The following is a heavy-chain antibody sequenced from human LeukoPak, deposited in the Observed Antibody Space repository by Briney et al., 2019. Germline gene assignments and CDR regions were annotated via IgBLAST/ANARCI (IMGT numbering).Heavy chain of an antibody. J-gene: IGHJ3*02. CDR3: ARGLAHAFDI. V-gene: IGHV3-30-3*01. CDR1: GFTFSSYA. CDR2: ISYDGSNK. Sequence: GGSLRLSCAASGFTFSSYAMHWVRQAPGKGLEWVAVISYDGSNKYYADSVKGRFTISRDNSKNTLYLQMNSLRAEDTAVYYCARGLAHAFDIWGQGTMVTVSS.